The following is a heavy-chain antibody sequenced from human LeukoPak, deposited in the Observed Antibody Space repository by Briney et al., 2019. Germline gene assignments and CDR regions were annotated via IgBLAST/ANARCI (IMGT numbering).Heavy chain of an antibody. CDR1: GFTFDDYA. CDR3: AKEVTHDYGGNGFDY. V-gene: IGHV3-9*03. D-gene: IGHD4-23*01. CDR2: ISWNSGSI. Sequence: GGSLRLSRAASGFTFDDYAMHWVRQAPGKGLEWVSGISWNSGSIGYADSVKGRFTISRDNAKNSLYLQMNSLRAEDMALYYCAKEVTHDYGGNGFDYWGQGTLVTVSS. J-gene: IGHJ4*02.